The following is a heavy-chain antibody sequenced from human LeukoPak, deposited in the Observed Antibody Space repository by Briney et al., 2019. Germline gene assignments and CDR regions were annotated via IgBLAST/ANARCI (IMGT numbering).Heavy chain of an antibody. V-gene: IGHV1-46*01. CDR3: ARKDGLMGFDN. Sequence: ASVKVSCKASGYTFTFYCLYWVRQAPGQGLEWMGLINPSGGGTSYAQKFQGRVTMTRDMSTSTVYMELSSLRSEDTAVYYCARKDGLMGFDNWGQGTLVTVSS. J-gene: IGHJ4*02. CDR1: GYTFTFYC. D-gene: IGHD2-15*01. CDR2: INPSGGGT.